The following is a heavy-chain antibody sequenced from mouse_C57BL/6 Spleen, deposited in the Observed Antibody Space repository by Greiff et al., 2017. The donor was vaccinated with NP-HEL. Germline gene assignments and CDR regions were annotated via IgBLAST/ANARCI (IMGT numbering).Heavy chain of an antibody. CDR3: ASGYDYDSWFAY. D-gene: IGHD2-4*01. CDR1: GFSLTSYG. V-gene: IGHV2-6*01. CDR2: IWGVGST. J-gene: IGHJ3*01. Sequence: QVQLQQSGPGLVAPSQSLSITCTVSGFSLTSYGVDWVRQSPGKGLEWLGVIWGVGSTNYNSALKSRLSISKDNSKSQVFLKMNSLQTDDTAMYYWASGYDYDSWFAYWGQGTLVTVSA.